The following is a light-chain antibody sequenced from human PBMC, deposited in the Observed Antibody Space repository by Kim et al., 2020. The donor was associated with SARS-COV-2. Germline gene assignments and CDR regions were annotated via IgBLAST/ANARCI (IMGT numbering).Light chain of an antibody. J-gene: IGLJ3*02. CDR2: SRK. CDR1: SLRPYH. V-gene: IGLV3-19*01. CDR3: NSRDSSSNHLV. Sequence: ALGQTVRMTCQGDSLRPYHASWYQQKPGQAPILVIYSRKNRPSGVPDRFSGSRSGNTASLTITGAQAEDEATYYCNSRDSSSNHLVFGGGTQLTVL.